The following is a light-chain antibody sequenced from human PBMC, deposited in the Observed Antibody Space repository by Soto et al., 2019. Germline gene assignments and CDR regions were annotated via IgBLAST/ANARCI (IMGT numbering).Light chain of an antibody. J-gene: IGKJ4*01. V-gene: IGKV3-11*01. CDR2: HAS. CDR3: QERSNWL. CDR1: QRGSSY. Sequence: EIVLTQAPATLSFSPGERATLSCRASQRGSSYLAWYQQKPGQAPRLLIYHASSRATGIPARFSGSGSGTDFTLTISSLEHEHFAVYYSQERSNWLFGGRTTVEIK.